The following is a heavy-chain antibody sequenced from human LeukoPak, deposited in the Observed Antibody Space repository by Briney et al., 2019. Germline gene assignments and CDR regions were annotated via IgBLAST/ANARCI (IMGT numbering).Heavy chain of an antibody. D-gene: IGHD2-15*01. CDR2: IYYSGST. J-gene: IGHJ4*02. CDR1: GGSISSGGYY. Sequence: SETLSLTCTVSGGSISSGGYYWSWIRQHPGKGLEWIGYIYYSGSTYYNPSLKSRVTISVDTSKNQFSLKLSSVTAADTAVYYCARARRRRGGRFDYWGQETLVTVSS. V-gene: IGHV4-31*03. CDR3: ARARRRRGGRFDY.